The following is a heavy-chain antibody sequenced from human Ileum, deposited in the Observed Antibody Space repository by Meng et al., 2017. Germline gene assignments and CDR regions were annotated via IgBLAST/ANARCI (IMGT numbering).Heavy chain of an antibody. CDR1: GGSFSGYY. Sequence: QVQLQQWGAGLLQPSETLSLTCAVYGGSFSGYYWSWIRQPPGKGLEWIGEINHSGSTNYNPSLKSRVTISVDKSKNQFSLKLSSVTAADTAVYYCASLRYNWNYSADYWGQGTLVTVSS. CDR2: INHSGST. CDR3: ASLRYNWNYSADY. J-gene: IGHJ4*02. V-gene: IGHV4-34*01. D-gene: IGHD1-7*01.